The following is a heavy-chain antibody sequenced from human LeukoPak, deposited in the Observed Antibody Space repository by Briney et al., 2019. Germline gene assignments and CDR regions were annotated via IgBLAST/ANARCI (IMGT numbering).Heavy chain of an antibody. CDR1: GYTFTNYW. D-gene: IGHD2/OR15-2a*01. CDR2: IYPGDSDT. J-gene: IGHJ5*02. V-gene: IGHV5-51*01. Sequence: GESLKISCKGSGYTFTNYWIGWVRQMPGKGLEWMGIIYPGDSDTRYSPSFQGQVTISADKSITTAYLQWSSLEASDTAMYYCARSGNSGKVWFDPWGQGTLVTVSS. CDR3: ARSGNSGKVWFDP.